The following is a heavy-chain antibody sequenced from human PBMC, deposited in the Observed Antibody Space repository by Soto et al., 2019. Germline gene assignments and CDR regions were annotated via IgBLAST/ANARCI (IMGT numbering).Heavy chain of an antibody. D-gene: IGHD3-22*01. J-gene: IGHJ4*02. CDR2: IKTNTDGGTT. CDR1: GFTFSKVW. V-gene: IGHV3-15*01. CDR3: TTDLRGYYYDSSGYTFDY. Sequence: GGSLRLSCVGSGFTFSKVWMSWVRQAPGKGLEWVGRIKTNTDGGTTDYAAPVKGRFTISREDSKNTLYLQMNSLKTEDTAVYYCTTDLRGYYYDSSGYTFDYWGQGTRVTVSS.